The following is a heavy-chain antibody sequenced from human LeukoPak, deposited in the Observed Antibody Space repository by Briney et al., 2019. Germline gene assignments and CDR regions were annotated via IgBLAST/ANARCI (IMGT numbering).Heavy chain of an antibody. Sequence: PGGSLRLPCAASGFTFSSYWMHWVRQAPGKGLEWVSAISGSGGSTYYADSVKGRFTISRDNSKNTLYLQMNSLRAEDTAVYYCAKDSYSSSTDMDVWGKGTTVTVSS. CDR1: GFTFSSYW. D-gene: IGHD6-6*01. CDR3: AKDSYSSSTDMDV. J-gene: IGHJ6*03. CDR2: ISGSGGST. V-gene: IGHV3-23*01.